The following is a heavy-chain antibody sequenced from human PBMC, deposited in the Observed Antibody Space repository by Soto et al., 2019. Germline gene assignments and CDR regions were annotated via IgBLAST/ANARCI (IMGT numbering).Heavy chain of an antibody. J-gene: IGHJ4*02. CDR3: ARDGGFSYGFDYYFDY. V-gene: IGHV3-30*03. CDR2: ISYDGYNA. Sequence: GGSLRLSCAASGFTFSSYGMHWVRQAPGQGLEWVAVISYDGYNAYYADSVKGRFTISKDNSRNTLFLQMDNLRSDDTAVYFCARDGGFSYGFDYYFDYWGQGTLVTVSS. CDR1: GFTFSSYG. D-gene: IGHD5-18*01.